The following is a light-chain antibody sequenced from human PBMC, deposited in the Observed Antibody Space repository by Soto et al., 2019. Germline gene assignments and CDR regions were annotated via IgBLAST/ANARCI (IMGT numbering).Light chain of an antibody. Sequence: EIVMTQSPATLSVSPGERATLSCRASQNIRSNLAWYQQIPGQAPRHLIHGASTRATGIPARFSGSGSGTEFTLTISGLQSEDYAVYYCQQYNNWPPWTFGQGTKVEI. V-gene: IGKV3-15*01. J-gene: IGKJ1*01. CDR2: GAS. CDR3: QQYNNWPPWT. CDR1: QNIRSN.